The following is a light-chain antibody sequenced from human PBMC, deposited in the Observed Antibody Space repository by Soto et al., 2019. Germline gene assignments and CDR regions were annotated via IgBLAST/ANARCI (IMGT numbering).Light chain of an antibody. V-gene: IGKV3-11*01. J-gene: IGKJ5*01. CDR1: PSFRGL. Sequence: EVVLTQSPVTLSLSPGERATLSCRASPSFRGLLAWYQQKPGQAPRLLIHDAYNRATGIPPRFSGSGSGTDFTLTISSLEPEDSAVYYCQERHMWPITFGQGTRLENK. CDR2: DAY. CDR3: QERHMWPIT.